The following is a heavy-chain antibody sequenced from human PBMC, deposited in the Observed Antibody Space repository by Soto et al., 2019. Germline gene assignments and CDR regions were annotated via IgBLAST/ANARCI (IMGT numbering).Heavy chain of an antibody. CDR1: GGSIGTRNYY. CDR3: ARHYSSGWDYFDY. J-gene: IGHJ4*02. D-gene: IGHD6-19*01. CDR2: LYYSGST. Sequence: QLQLQESGPGLVKPSETLSLTCNVSGGSIGTRNYYWAWIRQPPGKGLEWIGSLYYSGSTYYNPSLKSRVTIPVDTSKNQFPLKVTSVTAADTAVYYCARHYSSGWDYFDYWGQGTLVTVSS. V-gene: IGHV4-39*01.